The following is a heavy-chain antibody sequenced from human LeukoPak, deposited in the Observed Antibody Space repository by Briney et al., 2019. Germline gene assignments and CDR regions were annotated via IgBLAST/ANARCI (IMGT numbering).Heavy chain of an antibody. CDR3: ARVGQGCFDL. CDR1: GVSISTYY. J-gene: IGHJ2*01. CDR2: IDYSGST. V-gene: IGHV4-59*01. Sequence: SETLSLTCTVSGVSISTYYWSWIRQPPGKGLEWLGYIDYSGSTNYNPSLKSRVTISVDTSKNQFSLRLSSVTAADTATYYCARVGQGCFDLWGRGTLVTVSS.